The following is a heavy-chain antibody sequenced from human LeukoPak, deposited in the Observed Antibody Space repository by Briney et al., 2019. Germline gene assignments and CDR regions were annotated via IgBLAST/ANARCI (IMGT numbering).Heavy chain of an antibody. J-gene: IGHJ6*02. Sequence: ASVKVSCKASGGAFSSYAISWVRQAPGQGLEWMGRIIPILGIANYAQKFQGRVTITADKSTSTAYMELSSLRSEDTAVYYCGIAVAINYYYGMDVWGQGTTVTVSS. CDR3: GIAVAINYYYGMDV. V-gene: IGHV1-69*04. D-gene: IGHD6-19*01. CDR2: IIPILGIA. CDR1: GGAFSSYA.